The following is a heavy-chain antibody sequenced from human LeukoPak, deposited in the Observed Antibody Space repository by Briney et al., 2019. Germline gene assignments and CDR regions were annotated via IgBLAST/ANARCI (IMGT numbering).Heavy chain of an antibody. Sequence: GGSLRLSCAASGFTFSTFAMHWVRQAPGKGLEWVSAISGSGGSTYYADSVKGRFTISRDNSKNTLYLQMNSLRAEDTVVYYCANIYDSSGYPDYWGQGTLVTVSS. CDR3: ANIYDSSGYPDY. CDR1: GFTFSTFA. V-gene: IGHV3-23*01. CDR2: ISGSGGST. D-gene: IGHD3-22*01. J-gene: IGHJ4*02.